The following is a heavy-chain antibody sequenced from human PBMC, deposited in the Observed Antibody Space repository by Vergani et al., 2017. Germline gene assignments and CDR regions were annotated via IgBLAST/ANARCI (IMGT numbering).Heavy chain of an antibody. CDR2: TWYDGNNK. Sequence: QVQLVESGGGVVQPGRSLRLSCAASGFTFNQYGRHWVRQAPGKGLEWVAVTWYDGNNKQYADSVKGRFTISRDNSKSTMYLQMNSLRDEDTGVYYCARDLRLLYTRFDPWGQGTLVTVSS. V-gene: IGHV3-33*01. D-gene: IGHD3-16*01. J-gene: IGHJ5*02. CDR3: ARDLRLLYTRFDP. CDR1: GFTFNQYG.